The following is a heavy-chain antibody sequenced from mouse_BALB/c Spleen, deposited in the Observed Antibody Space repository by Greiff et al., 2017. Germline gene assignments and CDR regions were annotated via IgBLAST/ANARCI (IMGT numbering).Heavy chain of an antibody. Sequence: EVKLMESGPSLVKPSQTLSLTCSVTGDSITSGYWNWIRKFPGSKLEYMGYISYSGSTYYNPSLKSRISITRDTSKNQYYLQLNSVTTEDTATNYCARGEEYDYDGFAYWGQGTLVTVSA. D-gene: IGHD2-4*01. CDR3: ARGEEYDYDGFAY. J-gene: IGHJ3*01. CDR2: ISYSGST. V-gene: IGHV3-8*02. CDR1: GDSITSGY.